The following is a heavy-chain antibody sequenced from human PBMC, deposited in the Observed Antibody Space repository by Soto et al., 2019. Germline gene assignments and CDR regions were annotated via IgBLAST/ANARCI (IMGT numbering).Heavy chain of an antibody. J-gene: IGHJ4*02. CDR3: AKGSRGYTAYYFDC. V-gene: IGHV3-23*01. D-gene: IGHD5-18*01. CDR2: ISGSGASA. CDR1: EFSFGGYA. Sequence: GGCLSLSCAASEFSFGGYAMSWVRQAPGKGLEWVSSISGSGASAFYADSVRGRFTISRDNTRNTVSLQMNSLRAEDTALYYCAKGSRGYTAYYFDCWGQGTRVTVSS.